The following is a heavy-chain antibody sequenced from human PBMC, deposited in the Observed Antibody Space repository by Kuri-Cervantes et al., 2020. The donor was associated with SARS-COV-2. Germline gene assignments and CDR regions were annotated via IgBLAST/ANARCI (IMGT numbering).Heavy chain of an antibody. CDR2: VGPVLYLT. V-gene: IGHV1-18*01. J-gene: IGHJ4*02. CDR1: GYTFTSYG. D-gene: IGHD6-6*01. CDR3: ARELTGRPHYFDY. Sequence: ASVKVSCKASGYTFTSYGISWVRQAPGQGLEWLGSVGPVLYLTKYAQTFQGRLTITADTSTGTAYMEFRSLRSDDTAVYYRARELTGRPHYFDYWGQGTLVTVSS.